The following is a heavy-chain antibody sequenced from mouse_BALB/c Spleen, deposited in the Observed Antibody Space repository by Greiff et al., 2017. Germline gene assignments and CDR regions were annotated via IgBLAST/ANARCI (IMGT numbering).Heavy chain of an antibody. CDR1: GYTFTSYW. CDR2: IDPSDSYT. Sequence: QVQLQQPGAELVKPGASVKLSCKASGYTFTSYWMHWVKQRPGQGLEWIGEIDPSDSYTNYNQKFKGKATLTVDKSSSTAYMQLSSLTSEDSAVYYCASLYYGSSWYFDVWGAGTTVTVSS. V-gene: IGHV1-69*02. CDR3: ASLYYGSSWYFDV. J-gene: IGHJ1*01. D-gene: IGHD1-1*01.